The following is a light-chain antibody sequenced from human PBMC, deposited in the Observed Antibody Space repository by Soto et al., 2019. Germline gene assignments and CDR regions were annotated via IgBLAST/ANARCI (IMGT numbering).Light chain of an antibody. Sequence: QSALTQPASVSGSPGQSITISCTGTSSDVGGYNYVSWYQQHPGKAPKLMIYDVSNRPSGVSNRFSGSKSGNTASLTTSGLHAEDDAAYYCSSYTTSSIYVFGTGTKVTVL. CDR1: SSDVGGYNY. CDR2: DVS. V-gene: IGLV2-14*01. CDR3: SSYTTSSIYV. J-gene: IGLJ1*01.